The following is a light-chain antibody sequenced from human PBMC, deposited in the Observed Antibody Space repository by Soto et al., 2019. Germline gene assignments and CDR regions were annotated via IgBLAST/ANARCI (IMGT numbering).Light chain of an antibody. Sequence: ELVLTQSPATLSVSPGEGVTLSCRARQSVNNNLAWYQQKPGQAPSLLIHGASTRAAGVPARFSGSGSGTEFTLTISSPQSEDSAVYYCQEYNRRPPATFGQGTKVEIK. CDR3: QEYNRRPPAT. CDR2: GAS. CDR1: QSVNNN. J-gene: IGKJ1*01. V-gene: IGKV3-15*01.